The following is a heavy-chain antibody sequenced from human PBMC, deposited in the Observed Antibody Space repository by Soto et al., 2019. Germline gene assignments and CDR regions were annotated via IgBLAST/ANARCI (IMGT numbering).Heavy chain of an antibody. CDR2: ISAYNGNT. Sequence: QVPLVQSGAEVKKPGASEKVSCKASGYTFTSYGISWVRQAPGQGLEWMGWISAYNGNTNYAQKLQGRVTMTTDTSTSTAYMELRSLRSDDTAVYYCARDGVFSWFRELLGQNTLFDYCGQGTLVTVSS. J-gene: IGHJ4*02. CDR3: ARDGVFSWFRELLGQNTLFDY. CDR1: GYTFTSYG. D-gene: IGHD3-10*01. V-gene: IGHV1-18*01.